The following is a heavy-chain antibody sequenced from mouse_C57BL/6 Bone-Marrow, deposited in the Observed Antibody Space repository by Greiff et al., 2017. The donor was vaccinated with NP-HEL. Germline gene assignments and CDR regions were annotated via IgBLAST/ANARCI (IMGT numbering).Heavy chain of an antibody. J-gene: IGHJ3*01. CDR2: IHPNSGST. Sequence: VQLQQPGAELVKPGASVKLSCKASGYTFTSYWMHWVKQRPGQGLEWIGMIHPNSGSTNYNEKFKSKATLTVDTSSSTAYMQLSSLTAEDSAVYYCARGRLRRGAWFAYWGQGTLVTVSA. CDR1: GYTFTSYW. D-gene: IGHD2-4*01. CDR3: ARGRLRRGAWFAY. V-gene: IGHV1-64*01.